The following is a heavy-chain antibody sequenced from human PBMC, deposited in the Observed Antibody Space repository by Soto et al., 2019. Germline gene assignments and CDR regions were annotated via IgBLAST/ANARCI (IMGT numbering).Heavy chain of an antibody. J-gene: IGHJ4*02. D-gene: IGHD4-17*01. CDR2: IYYSGST. CDR1: GGSISSGDYY. CDR3: ARHVATVTTNRIFDY. Sequence: SETLSLTCTVSGGSISSGDYYWSWIRQPPGKGLEWIGYIYYSGSTNYNPSLKSRVTISVDTSKNQFSLKLSSVTAADTAVYYCARHVATVTTNRIFDYWGQGTLVTVSS. V-gene: IGHV4-61*08.